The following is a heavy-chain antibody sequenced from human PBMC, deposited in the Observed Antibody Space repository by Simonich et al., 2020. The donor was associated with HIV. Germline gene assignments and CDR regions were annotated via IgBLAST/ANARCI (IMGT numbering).Heavy chain of an antibody. CDR1: GYSISSGYS. Sequence: QVQLQESGPGLVKPSETLSLTCAVSGYSISSGYSWDWIRQTPGKGLEWIGTIYHSGSTSYNPSLKRRVTISVDTSKNQFSLKLSSVTAADTAVYYCARGLAARLSHFDYWGQGTLVTVSS. D-gene: IGHD6-6*01. CDR3: ARGLAARLSHFDY. V-gene: IGHV4-38-2*01. CDR2: IYHSGST. J-gene: IGHJ4*02.